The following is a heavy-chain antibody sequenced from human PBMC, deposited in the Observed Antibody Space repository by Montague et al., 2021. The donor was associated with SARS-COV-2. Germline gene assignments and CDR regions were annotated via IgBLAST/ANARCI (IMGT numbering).Heavy chain of an antibody. CDR1: GDSITNGIDY. CDR2: ICYTGNT. CDR3: ARLMRYFVRSGSPSSFDF. J-gene: IGHJ3*01. Sequence: SETLSLTRTVSGDSITNGIDYWAWIRQPPGKGLEWIGGICYTGNTYYNPSLKSRVTISVVTSKNHFTLKLSSVTAAETAVYYCARLMRYFVRSGSPSSFDFWGQGTKVTVSS. D-gene: IGHD3-22*01. V-gene: IGHV4-39*02.